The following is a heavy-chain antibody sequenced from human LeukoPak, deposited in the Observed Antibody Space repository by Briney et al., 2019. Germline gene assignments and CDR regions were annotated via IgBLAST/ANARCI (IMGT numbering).Heavy chain of an antibody. J-gene: IGHJ4*02. CDR2: INPSGDST. CDR1: AYTFISYY. Sequence: ASVKVSCKASAYTFISYYMHWARQAPGQGLEWMGMINPSGDSTSYAQKFQGRVTMTRDTSTSTVYMEVSSLRSEDTAVYYCARHYGPLDYWGQGTLVTVSS. V-gene: IGHV1-46*01. CDR3: ARHYGPLDY. D-gene: IGHD3-16*01.